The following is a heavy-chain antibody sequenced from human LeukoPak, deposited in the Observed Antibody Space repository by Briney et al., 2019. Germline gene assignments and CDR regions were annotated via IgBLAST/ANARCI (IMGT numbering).Heavy chain of an antibody. J-gene: IGHJ6*03. V-gene: IGHV4-34*01. CDR1: GGSFSGYY. CDR3: ARVGMATISRYYYYYMDV. CDR2: INHSGST. Sequence: PSETLSLTCAVYGGSFSGYYWSWIRQPPGKGLEWIGEINHSGSTNYNPSLKSRVTISVDTSKNQFSLKLSSVTAADTAVYYCARVGMATISRYYYYYMDVWGKGTTVTVSS. D-gene: IGHD5-24*01.